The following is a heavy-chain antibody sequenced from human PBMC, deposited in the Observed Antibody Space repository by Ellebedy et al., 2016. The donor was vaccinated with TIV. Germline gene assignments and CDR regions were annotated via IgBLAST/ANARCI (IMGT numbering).Heavy chain of an antibody. Sequence: AASVKVSCKASGYTFTSYGISWVRQAPGQGLEWMGWISPYNGNTNYAQKFQGWVTMTRDTSLSTAYMELSRLRSDDTAVYYCARDGGSYSDFDYWGQGTLVTVSS. V-gene: IGHV1-18*01. CDR1: GYTFTSYG. J-gene: IGHJ4*02. D-gene: IGHD1-26*01. CDR2: ISPYNGNT. CDR3: ARDGGSYSDFDY.